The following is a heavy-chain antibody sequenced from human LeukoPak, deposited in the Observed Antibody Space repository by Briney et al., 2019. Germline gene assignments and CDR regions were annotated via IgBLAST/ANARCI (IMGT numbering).Heavy chain of an antibody. V-gene: IGHV4-59*12. CDR1: GGSISSSF. J-gene: IGHJ5*02. CDR2: IYDSGST. CDR3: ARGLSLQGYFDWYNWFDP. D-gene: IGHD3-9*01. Sequence: SETLSLTCTVSGGSISSSFWSWIRQPPGKGLEWIGFIYDSGSTNYNPSLQSRVTISVDTSKNQFSLKLSSVTAADTAVYYCARGLSLQGYFDWYNWFDPWGQGTLVTVSS.